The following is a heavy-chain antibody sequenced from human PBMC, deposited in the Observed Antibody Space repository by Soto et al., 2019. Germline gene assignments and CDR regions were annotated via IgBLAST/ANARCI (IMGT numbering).Heavy chain of an antibody. CDR2: ISGSSDIT. V-gene: IGHV3-23*01. CDR3: TRLPVSKRYIDY. J-gene: IGHJ4*02. CDR1: GFTFSSYA. D-gene: IGHD4-4*01. Sequence: EVQLLESGGGLVQPGGSLRLSCAASGFTFSSYAMSWVRQAPGKGLEWVSAISGSSDITTYADSVKGRFTISRDNSKNTLYLQMSSLRAEDTAVFYCTRLPVSKRYIDYSGQGTLVTVSS.